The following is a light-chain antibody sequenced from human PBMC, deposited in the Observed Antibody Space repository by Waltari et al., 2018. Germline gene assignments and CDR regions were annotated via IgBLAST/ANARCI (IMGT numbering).Light chain of an antibody. CDR2: KAS. V-gene: IGKV1-5*03. J-gene: IGKJ1*01. Sequence: DIQMTQSPSTLSASVGDRVTITCRASQSISSWLAWYQQNPGKAPKLLIYKASSLESGVPSRFSGSGSETEFTLTISSLQPDDFATYYCQQYSSYWTFGQGTKVESK. CDR1: QSISSW. CDR3: QQYSSYWT.